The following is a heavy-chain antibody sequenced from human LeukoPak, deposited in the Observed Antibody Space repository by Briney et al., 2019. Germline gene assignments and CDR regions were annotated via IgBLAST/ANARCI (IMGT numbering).Heavy chain of an antibody. CDR3: ARVRVILTTMASFSY. CDR1: EFTFTNYG. V-gene: IGHV3-30-3*01. D-gene: IGHD3-9*01. CDR2: ISNDGIDK. J-gene: IGHJ4*02. Sequence: GGSLRLSCTASEFTFTNYGMHWVRQAPGKGLEWVAVISNDGIDKYYADSVKGRFTISRDNSENTLYLQLNSLRPEDTAVYYCARVRVILTTMASFSYWGLGTLVTVSS.